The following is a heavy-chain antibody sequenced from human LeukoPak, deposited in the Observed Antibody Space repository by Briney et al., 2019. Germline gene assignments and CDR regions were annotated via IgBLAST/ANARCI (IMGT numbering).Heavy chain of an antibody. CDR1: GGSISSYY. CDR3: ARVIEAFDY. CDR2: IYYNGRN. Sequence: SETLSLTCTASGGSISSYYWSWIRQPPGKGLEWIGYIYYNGRNNYNPSLQSRVTISVDTSKNQFSLKLSSVTAADTAVYYCARVIEAFDYWGQGTLVTVSS. V-gene: IGHV4-59*01. J-gene: IGHJ4*02. D-gene: IGHD5-24*01.